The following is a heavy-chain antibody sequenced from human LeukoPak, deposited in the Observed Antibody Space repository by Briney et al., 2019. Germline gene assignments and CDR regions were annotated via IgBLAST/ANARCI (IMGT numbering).Heavy chain of an antibody. D-gene: IGHD3-22*01. CDR3: ASSRYDSSGYYGIIGY. J-gene: IGHJ4*02. CDR2: ISGSGSST. Sequence: GGSLRLSCAASGFTFSSYAMSWVRQAPGKGLEWVSAISGSGSSTYYADSVKGRFTISRDNAKNPLYLQMNSLRAEDTAVYYCASSRYDSSGYYGIIGYWGQGTLVTVSS. CDR1: GFTFSSYA. V-gene: IGHV3-23*01.